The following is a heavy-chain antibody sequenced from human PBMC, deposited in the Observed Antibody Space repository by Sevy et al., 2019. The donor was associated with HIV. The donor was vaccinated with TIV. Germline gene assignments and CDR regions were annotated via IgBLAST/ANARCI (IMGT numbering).Heavy chain of an antibody. V-gene: IGHV3-15*01. J-gene: IGHJ4*02. D-gene: IGHD6-19*01. Sequence: GSLRLSCAASGFTFSNAWMSWVRQAPGKGLEWVGRIKSKTDGGTTDYAAPVKGRFTISRDDSKNTLYLQMNSLKTEDTAVYYCTTDEAAVAGTFDYWGQGTLVTVSS. CDR3: TTDEAAVAGTFDY. CDR1: GFTFSNAW. CDR2: IKSKTDGGTT.